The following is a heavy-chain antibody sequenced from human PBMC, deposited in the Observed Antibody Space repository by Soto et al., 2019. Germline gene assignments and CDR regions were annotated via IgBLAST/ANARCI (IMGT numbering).Heavy chain of an antibody. J-gene: IGHJ6*02. CDR2: IIPMFGTA. CDR3: SRARVVAAAKYYYYGMDV. Sequence: QVQLVQSGAEVKQPGSSVKVSCKASGGTFRSYAISWVRQAPGQGLDWMGGIIPMFGTANYAQKFQGRVTITADESTRTAYMELSRLRSEDTAVYYCSRARVVAAAKYYYYGMDVWGQGTTVTVSS. D-gene: IGHD2-15*01. V-gene: IGHV1-69*01. CDR1: GGTFRSYA.